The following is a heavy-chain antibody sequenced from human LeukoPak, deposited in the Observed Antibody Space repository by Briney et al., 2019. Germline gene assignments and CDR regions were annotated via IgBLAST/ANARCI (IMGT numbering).Heavy chain of an antibody. CDR1: GFTFSDYY. CDR2: ISSSGSTI. V-gene: IGHV3-11*01. J-gene: IGHJ4*02. CDR3: AKEVIVGVSFDY. Sequence: MPGGSLRLSCAASGFTFSDYYMSWIRQAPGKGLEWVSYISSSGSTIYYADSVKGRFTISRDNAKNSLYLQMNSLRAEDTAVYYCAKEVIVGVSFDYWGQGTLVTVSS. D-gene: IGHD1-26*01.